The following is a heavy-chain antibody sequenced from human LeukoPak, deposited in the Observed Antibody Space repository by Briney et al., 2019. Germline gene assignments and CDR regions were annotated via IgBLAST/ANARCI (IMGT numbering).Heavy chain of an antibody. D-gene: IGHD3-16*01. CDR1: GSSITSVSHY. Sequence: SETLSLTCTISGSSITSVSHYWGWIRQPPGKGLEWIGDIYYTGSTYYSPSLRSRVTMSVHTSENQFSPRLNSVTAVDTAVYYCARRWGNIVGVTYEYWGQGTLVTVSS. V-gene: IGHV4-39*01. CDR3: ARRWGNIVGVTYEY. J-gene: IGHJ4*02. CDR2: IYYTGST.